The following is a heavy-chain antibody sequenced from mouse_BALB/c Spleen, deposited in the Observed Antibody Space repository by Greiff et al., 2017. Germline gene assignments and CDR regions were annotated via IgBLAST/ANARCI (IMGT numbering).Heavy chain of an antibody. V-gene: IGHV1-77*01. CDR3: AQTARARYFDY. CDR2: IYPGSGST. Sequence: QVQLKESGPELVKPGASVKMSCKASGYTFTDYVISWVKQRTGQGLEWIGEIYPGSGSTYYNEKFKGKATLTADKSSNTAYMQLSSLTSEDSAVYFCAQTARARYFDYWGQGTTLTVSS. CDR1: GYTFTDYV. J-gene: IGHJ2*01. D-gene: IGHD3-2*01.